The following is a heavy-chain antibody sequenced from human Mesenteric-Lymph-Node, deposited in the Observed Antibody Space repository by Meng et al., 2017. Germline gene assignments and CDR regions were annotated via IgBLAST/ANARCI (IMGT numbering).Heavy chain of an antibody. CDR1: GFTFRTYG. D-gene: IGHD6-19*01. Sequence: VQLLESGGGLVQPGGSLRLSCAASGFTFRTYGMSWVRQAPGKGLEWVSGISGSGGGTYYGDSVKGRFTISRDNSKNTLYLQMSSLRAEDTAIYYCAKGDSGWYQEYNWFDPWGQGTLVTVSS. CDR3: AKGDSGWYQEYNWFDP. CDR2: ISGSGGGT. J-gene: IGHJ5*02. V-gene: IGHV3-23*01.